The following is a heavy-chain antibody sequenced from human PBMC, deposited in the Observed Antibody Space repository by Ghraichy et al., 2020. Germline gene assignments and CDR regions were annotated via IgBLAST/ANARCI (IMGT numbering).Heavy chain of an antibody. V-gene: IGHV3-23*01. J-gene: IGHJ4*02. D-gene: IGHD3-3*01. CDR2: ISGSGGST. CDR1: GFTFSSYA. CDR3: ARAQYYDFWSGYRNFDY. Sequence: LSLTCAASGFTFSSYAMSWVRQAPGKGLEWVSAISGSGGSTYYADSVKGRFTISRDNSKNTLYLQMNSLRAEDTAVYYCARAQYYDFWSGYRNFDYWGQGTLVTVSS.